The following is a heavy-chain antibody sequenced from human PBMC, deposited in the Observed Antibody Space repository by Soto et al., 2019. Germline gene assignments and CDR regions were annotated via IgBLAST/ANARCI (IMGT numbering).Heavy chain of an antibody. CDR2: IYYRGST. J-gene: IGHJ2*01. CDR1: GGSISNYY. D-gene: IGHD5-12*01. Sequence: SETLSLTCNVSGGSISNYYWNWIRRPPGKGLEWIGYIYYRGSTKYNPSLKSRGTISADKSRNQISLKLTSVTAADTAVYYCAREVASPGAGYFDLWGRGTLVTVSS. CDR3: AREVASPGAGYFDL. V-gene: IGHV4-59*01.